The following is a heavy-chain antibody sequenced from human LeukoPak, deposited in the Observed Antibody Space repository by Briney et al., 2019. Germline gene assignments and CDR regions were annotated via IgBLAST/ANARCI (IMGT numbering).Heavy chain of an antibody. V-gene: IGHV1-58*01. CDR2: IVVGSGNT. D-gene: IGHD5-24*01. CDR1: GFTFTSSA. CDR3: ARVEMATTQGPHDAFDI. Sequence: ALVKVSCKASGFTFTSSAVQWVRQARGQRLEWIGWIVVGSGNTNYAQKFQERVTITRDMSTSTAYMELSSLRSEDTAVYYCARVEMATTQGPHDAFDIWGQGTMVTVSS. J-gene: IGHJ3*02.